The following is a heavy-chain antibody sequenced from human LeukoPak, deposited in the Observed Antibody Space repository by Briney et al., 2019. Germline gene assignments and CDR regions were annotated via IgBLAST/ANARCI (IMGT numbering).Heavy chain of an antibody. J-gene: IGHJ4*02. V-gene: IGHV1-69*05. Sequence: ASVKGSCKAAGGTFISYAISWVRQAPGQGHEWMGRMIPIFGTANYAQKFQGRVTITTDESTSTAYMELSSLRSEDTAVYYCARVVPAATSTWYFDYWGQGTLVTVSS. CDR3: ARVVPAATSTWYFDY. D-gene: IGHD2-2*01. CDR2: MIPIFGTA. CDR1: GGTFISYA.